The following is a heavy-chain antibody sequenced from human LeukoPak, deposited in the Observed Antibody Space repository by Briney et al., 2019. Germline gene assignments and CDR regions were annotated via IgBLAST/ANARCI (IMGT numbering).Heavy chain of an antibody. V-gene: IGHV4-59*01. J-gene: IGHJ4*02. D-gene: IGHD3-16*02. Sequence: PSETLSLTCAVYGGSISSYYWSWIRQPPGKGLEWIGYIYYSGSTNYNPSLKSRVTISVDTSKNQFSLKLSSVTAADTAVYYCARSLIKFGGVIDDYWGQGTLVTVSS. CDR2: IYYSGST. CDR3: ARSLIKFGGVIDDY. CDR1: GGSISSYY.